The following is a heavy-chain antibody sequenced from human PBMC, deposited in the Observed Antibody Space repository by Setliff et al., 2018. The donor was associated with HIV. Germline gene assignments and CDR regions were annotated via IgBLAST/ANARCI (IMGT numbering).Heavy chain of an antibody. CDR3: AGYGSGTYPYFDY. Sequence: PSETLSLTCAVYGETFNDYFWTWIRQSPGKGLEWIGELNHSGDINQSPSLKSGFTLSVDTSKNQFSLKLTSVTAADTAVYYCAGYGSGTYPYFDYWGQGTLVTVS. CDR1: GETFNDYF. V-gene: IGHV4-34*08. J-gene: IGHJ4*02. CDR2: LNHSGDI. D-gene: IGHD3-10*01.